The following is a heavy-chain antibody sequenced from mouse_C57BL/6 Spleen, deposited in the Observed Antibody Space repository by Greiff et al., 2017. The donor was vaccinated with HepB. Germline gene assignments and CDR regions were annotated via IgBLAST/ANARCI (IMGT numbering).Heavy chain of an antibody. CDR2: ISNGGGST. J-gene: IGHJ3*01. CDR1: GFTFSDYY. Sequence: EVQGVESGGGLVQPGGSLKLSCAASGFTFSDYYMYWVRQTPEKRLEWVAYISNGGGSTYYPDTVKGRFTISRDNAKNTLYLQMSRLKSEDTAMYDCASAHSYDEEAWFAYWGQGTLVTVSA. V-gene: IGHV5-12*01. CDR3: ASAHSYDEEAWFAY. D-gene: IGHD2-12*01.